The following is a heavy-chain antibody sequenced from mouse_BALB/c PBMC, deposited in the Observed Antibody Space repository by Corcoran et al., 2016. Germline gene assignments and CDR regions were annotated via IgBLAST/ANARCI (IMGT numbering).Heavy chain of an antibody. Sequence: NMEWERQPPGKRLEWIAASRNKANDYTTEYSASVKGRFIVSRDTSQSILYLQMNALRAEDTAIYYCARDYYGSSYWYFDVWGAGTTVTVSS. CDR2: SRNKANDYTT. V-gene: IGHV7-1*02. D-gene: IGHD1-1*01. CDR3: ARDYYGSSYWYFDV. CDR1: N. J-gene: IGHJ1*01.